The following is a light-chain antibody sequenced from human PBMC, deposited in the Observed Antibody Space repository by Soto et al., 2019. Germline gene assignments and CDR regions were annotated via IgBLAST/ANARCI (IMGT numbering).Light chain of an antibody. J-gene: IGKJ1*01. CDR2: AAS. V-gene: IGKV3D-15*01. Sequence: RVMTQSPDTLSVSPGERATLSCRASETVRSNLAWYQQKPGQAPRLLIYAASTRATGIPARFIGNGSGTDFTLTISSLEPEDFAVYYCQQYGSSSWTFGQGTKVDI. CDR3: QQYGSSSWT. CDR1: ETVRSN.